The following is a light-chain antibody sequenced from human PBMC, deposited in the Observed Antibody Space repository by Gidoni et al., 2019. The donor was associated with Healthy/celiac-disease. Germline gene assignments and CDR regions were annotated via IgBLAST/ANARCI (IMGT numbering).Light chain of an antibody. CDR3: QQSYSTPLT. Sequence: DIQMTQSPSSLSASVGDRVTITCRASQSISSYLHWYQQKPGKAPKLLLYAASSLQSGVPSRFSCSGSGTDFTPTTSSLQPEDFATYYCQQSYSTPLTFGGGTKVEIK. CDR2: AAS. CDR1: QSISSY. V-gene: IGKV1-39*01. J-gene: IGKJ4*01.